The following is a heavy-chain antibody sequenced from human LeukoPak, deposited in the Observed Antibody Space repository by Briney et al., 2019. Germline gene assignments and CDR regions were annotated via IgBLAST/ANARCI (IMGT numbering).Heavy chain of an antibody. D-gene: IGHD3-16*01. J-gene: IGHJ4*02. V-gene: IGHV3-33*06. CDR2: IWHDGSYK. CDR3: AKDHVITFGGVIGYFDY. Sequence: GGSLRLSCTTSAFPFSSYGMHWVRQAPGKGLEWVAVIWHDGSYKYYADSVKGRFTISRDNSKDTLYLQMNSLRAEDTAVYYCAKDHVITFGGVIGYFDYWGQGTLVTVSS. CDR1: AFPFSSYG.